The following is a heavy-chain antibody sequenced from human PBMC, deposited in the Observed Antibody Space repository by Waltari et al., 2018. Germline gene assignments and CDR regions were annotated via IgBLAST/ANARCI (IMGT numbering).Heavy chain of an antibody. CDR3: ARRGWEILRGFDY. CDR2: ISDDGNYI. J-gene: IGHJ4*02. V-gene: IGHV3-30*03. Sequence: QVQLVESGGGVVQPGRSLRLSCAASGFTFSSDGMHGVRQAPGKGLEWVAVISDDGNYIYYADSVKGRFTISRDNSKNTVFLQMNSLKSEDTAVYYCARRGWEILRGFDYWGQGTLVTVSS. D-gene: IGHD1-26*01. CDR1: GFTFSSDG.